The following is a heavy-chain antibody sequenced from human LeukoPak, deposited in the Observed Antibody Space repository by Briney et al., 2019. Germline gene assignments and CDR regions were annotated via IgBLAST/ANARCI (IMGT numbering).Heavy chain of an antibody. V-gene: IGHV3-49*03. Sequence: GGPLRLSCTASGFTFGDYAMSWFRQAPGKGLEWVGFIRSKAYGGTTEYAASVKGRFTISRDDSKSIAYLQMNSLKTEDTAVYYCTRWLWGLSIPRDDYWGQGTLVTVSS. CDR2: IRSKAYGGTT. J-gene: IGHJ4*02. D-gene: IGHD2-21*01. CDR1: GFTFGDYA. CDR3: TRWLWGLSIPRDDY.